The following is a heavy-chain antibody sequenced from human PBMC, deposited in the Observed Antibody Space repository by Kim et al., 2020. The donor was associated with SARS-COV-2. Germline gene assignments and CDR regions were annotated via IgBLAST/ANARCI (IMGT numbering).Heavy chain of an antibody. CDR2: IYWDDDK. CDR3: AHSYTIFGVVITYYFDS. D-gene: IGHD3-3*01. Sequence: SGPTLVNPTHTLTLTCTFSGFSLSTSGVGVGWIRQPPGKALEWLALIYWDDDKRYSLSLKSRLTITKDTSKNQVVLTMTNMDPVDTATYYCAHSYTIFGVVITYYFDSWGQGTLVTVSS. V-gene: IGHV2-5*02. CDR1: GFSLSTSGVG. J-gene: IGHJ4*02.